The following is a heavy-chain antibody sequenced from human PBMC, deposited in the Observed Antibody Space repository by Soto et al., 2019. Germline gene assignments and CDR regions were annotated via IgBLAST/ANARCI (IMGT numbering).Heavy chain of an antibody. CDR3: ARGHSTDCSNGVCSFFYNHEMDV. CDR1: GYSFTDYH. J-gene: IGHJ6*02. Sequence: ASVKVSCKASGYSFTDYHIHWVRQAPGQGLEWLGRINPKSGGTSTAQKFQGWVTMTRDRSISTVYMELTRLRSDDTAVYFCARGHSTDCSNGVCSFFYNHEMDVWG. CDR2: INPKSGGT. V-gene: IGHV1-2*04. D-gene: IGHD2-8*01.